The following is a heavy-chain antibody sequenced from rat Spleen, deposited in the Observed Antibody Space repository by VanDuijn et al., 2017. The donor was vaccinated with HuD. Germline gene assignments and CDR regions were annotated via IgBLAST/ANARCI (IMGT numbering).Heavy chain of an antibody. V-gene: IGHV5-25*01. CDR3: ARGDYSSPRGGY. CDR2: IGTGGGNT. Sequence: EVQLVESGGGLVQTGRSLKLSCAASGFTFSDFYMAWVRQGPKKGLEWVASIGTGGGNTYYRDSVKGRFTISRDNAKNTLYLQMDSLRSEDAATYYCARGDYSSPRGGYWGQGVMVTVSS. J-gene: IGHJ2*01. CDR1: GFTFSDFY. D-gene: IGHD1-2*01.